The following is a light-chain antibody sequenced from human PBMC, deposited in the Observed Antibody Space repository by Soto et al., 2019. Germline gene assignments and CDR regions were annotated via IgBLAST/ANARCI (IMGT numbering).Light chain of an antibody. J-gene: IGKJ5*01. CDR1: RSIGNN. CDR3: QHSFSTHIA. Sequence: EIQVTQSPTSLSASVGDRVTITCRASRSIGNNLNWYQQRPGKAPQLLIYAASSLQSGVPSRFSGSSSGTDFTLTINGLQPEDFATYYCQHSFSTHIAFGQGTRL. V-gene: IGKV1-39*01. CDR2: AAS.